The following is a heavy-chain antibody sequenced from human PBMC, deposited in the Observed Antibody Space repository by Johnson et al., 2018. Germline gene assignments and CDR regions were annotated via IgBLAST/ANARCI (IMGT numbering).Heavy chain of an antibody. CDR1: GFRFSDYS. CDR2: LRFRDSRT. D-gene: IGHD3-22*01. V-gene: IGHV3-48*01. CDR3: TRGVHYYGSSAYADYYFDY. Sequence: VQLVQSGGGLVQPGESLRLSCAASGFRFSDYSMNWVRQAPGKGLEWVSYLRFRDSRTFYADSVKGRFTISRDKAENSLSLQMNSLKTEDTAFYYCTRGVHYYGSSAYADYYFDYWGQGTLVTVSS. J-gene: IGHJ4*02.